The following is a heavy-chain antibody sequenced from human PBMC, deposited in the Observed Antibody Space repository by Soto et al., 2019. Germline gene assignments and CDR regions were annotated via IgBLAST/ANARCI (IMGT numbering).Heavy chain of an antibody. V-gene: IGHV4-61*01. Sequence: SETLSLTCAVSGGSVSSGSYYWSWIRQPPGKGLEWIGYISYSGSTKYSPSLKTRVTMSLDTSKNQFSLKLRSVTAADTDVYYCARDRYHAVWSGYSGMGDYYYGMDVWGQGTTVTVSS. J-gene: IGHJ6*02. CDR1: GGSVSSGSYY. CDR3: ARDRYHAVWSGYSGMGDYYYGMDV. CDR2: ISYSGST. D-gene: IGHD3-3*01.